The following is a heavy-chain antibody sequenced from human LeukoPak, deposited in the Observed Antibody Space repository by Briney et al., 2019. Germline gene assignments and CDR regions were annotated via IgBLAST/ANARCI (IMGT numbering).Heavy chain of an antibody. D-gene: IGHD1-1*01. CDR3: AREGLQLRVQYSPELDY. CDR1: GYTVRNGW. Sequence: KPGGSLRLSWAASGYTVRNGWMSWVRQAPGKGLESLGRIKSKTDGGTTDYAAPVKGRFTISRDDSKNTLYLQMNSLKTEDTAVYYCAREGLQLRVQYSPELDYWGQGTLVTVSS. CDR2: IKSKTDGGTT. J-gene: IGHJ4*02. V-gene: IGHV3-15*05.